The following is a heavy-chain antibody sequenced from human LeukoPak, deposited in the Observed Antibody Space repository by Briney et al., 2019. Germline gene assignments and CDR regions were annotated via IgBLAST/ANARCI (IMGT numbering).Heavy chain of an antibody. CDR3: AELISWFGDNWFDP. J-gene: IGHJ5*02. Sequence: PSETLSLTCTVSGASISDYYWSWIRQPPGKGLEWIGYIYYTRSTNYNPSLKSRVTMSVDTSKNQFSLKLSSVTAADTAVYYCAELISWFGDNWFDPWGQGTLVTVSS. V-gene: IGHV4-59*08. CDR1: GASISDYY. CDR2: IYYTRST. D-gene: IGHD3-10*01.